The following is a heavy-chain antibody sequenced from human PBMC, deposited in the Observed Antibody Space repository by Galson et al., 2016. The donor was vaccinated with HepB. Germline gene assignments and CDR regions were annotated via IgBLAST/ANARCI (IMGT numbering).Heavy chain of an antibody. V-gene: IGHV3-48*03. J-gene: IGHJ2*01. Sequence: SLRLSCAASGFSFSSYEMNWVRQAPGKGLEWVAYTNAGGGKLYYPDSVRGRFTISRDNAKESLYLQMNSLTAEDTGLYYCVRDGATWHFDFWGRGTQVTVSS. CDR3: VRDGATWHFDF. CDR1: GFSFSSYE. CDR2: TNAGGGKL. D-gene: IGHD1-26*01.